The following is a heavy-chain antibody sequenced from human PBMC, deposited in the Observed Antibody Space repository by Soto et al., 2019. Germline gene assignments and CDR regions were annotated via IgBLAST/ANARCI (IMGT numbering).Heavy chain of an antibody. V-gene: IGHV3-23*01. D-gene: IGHD3-3*01. CDR1: GFTFSSYA. CDR2: ISGSGGST. Sequence: GGSLRLSCAASGFTFSSYAMSWVRQAPGKGLECFSAISGSGGSTYYADSVKGRFTISRDNSKNTLFLQMNSLRAEDTAVYYCAKSPNYDFWSGYYAYYYMDVWGKGTTVTVSS. CDR3: AKSPNYDFWSGYYAYYYMDV. J-gene: IGHJ6*03.